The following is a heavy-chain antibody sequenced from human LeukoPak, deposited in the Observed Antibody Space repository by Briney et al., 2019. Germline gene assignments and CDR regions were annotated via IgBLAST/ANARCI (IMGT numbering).Heavy chain of an antibody. D-gene: IGHD3-3*01. J-gene: IGHJ4*02. CDR1: GSTFSSYA. V-gene: IGHV3-64*01. CDR3: ARGGLRFLEWLLYDY. CDR2: ISSTGGST. Sequence: GGSLRLSCAASGSTFSSYAMHWVRQAPGKGLEYVSAISSTGGSTYYANSVKGRFTISRDNSKNTLYLQMGSLRAEDMAVYYCARGGLRFLEWLLYDYWGQGTLVTVSS.